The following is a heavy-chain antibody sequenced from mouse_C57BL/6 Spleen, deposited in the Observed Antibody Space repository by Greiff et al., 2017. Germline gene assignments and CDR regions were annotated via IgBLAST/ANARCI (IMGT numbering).Heavy chain of an antibody. CDR2: IYPGDGDT. D-gene: IGHD2-5*01. J-gene: IGHJ1*03. CDR1: GYAFSSYW. Sequence: QVQLQQSGAELVKPGASVKISCKASGYAFSSYWMNWVKQRPGKGLEWIGQIYPGDGDTNYNGKFKGKATLTADKSSSTAYMQLSSLTSEDSAVXFCARVKAYYSNYGYFDVWGTGTTVTVSS. CDR3: ARVKAYYSNYGYFDV. V-gene: IGHV1-80*01.